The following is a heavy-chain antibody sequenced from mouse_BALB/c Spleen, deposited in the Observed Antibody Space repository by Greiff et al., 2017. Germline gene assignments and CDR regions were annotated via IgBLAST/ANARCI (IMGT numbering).Heavy chain of an antibody. CDR3: ARGGDRYDGYAMDY. CDR1: GYTFTSYV. Sequence: VQLQQSGPELVKPGASVKMSCKASGYTFTSYVMHWVKQKPGQGLEWIGYINPYNDGTKYNEKFKGKATLTSDKSSSTAYMELSSLTSEDSAVYYCARGGDRYDGYAMDYWGQGTSVTVSS. J-gene: IGHJ4*01. D-gene: IGHD2-14*01. V-gene: IGHV1-14*01. CDR2: INPYNDGT.